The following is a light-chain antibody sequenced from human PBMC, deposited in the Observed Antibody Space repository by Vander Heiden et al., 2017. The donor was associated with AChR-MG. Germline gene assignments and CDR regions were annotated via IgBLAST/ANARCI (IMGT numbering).Light chain of an antibody. Sequence: EVVMTQSPATLSVSLGERATLSCRASQRVSTKIAWYQQKPCQAPRLLIYGASTTATGDPSRFSGSGSGTEFTLTISSLRSEDIAVYYCHQYNDWPYTFGQGTKLEIK. CDR1: QRVSTK. CDR3: HQYNDWPYT. V-gene: IGKV3-15*01. J-gene: IGKJ2*01. CDR2: GAS.